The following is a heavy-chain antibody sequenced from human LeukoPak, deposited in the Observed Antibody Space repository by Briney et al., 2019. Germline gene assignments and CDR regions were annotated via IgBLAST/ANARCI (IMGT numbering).Heavy chain of an antibody. CDR1: GGSISGYY. CDR3: AREKYGGSNDC. D-gene: IGHD1-26*01. CDR2: IYYSGIS. Sequence: PSETLSLTCAVSGGSISGYYWSWIRQPPGKGLEWIGYIYYSGISNYNPSLKSRVTISVDTSNNQFSLRLSSVTAADTAMYYCAREKYGGSNDCWGQGTLVTVSS. V-gene: IGHV4-59*01. J-gene: IGHJ4*02.